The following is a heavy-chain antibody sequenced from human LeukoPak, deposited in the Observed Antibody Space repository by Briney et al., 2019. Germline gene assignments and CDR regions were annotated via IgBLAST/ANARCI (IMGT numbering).Heavy chain of an antibody. CDR2: ISGSGGST. CDR3: AKMSSGWYQSYFDY. D-gene: IGHD6-19*01. V-gene: IGHV3-23*01. J-gene: IGHJ4*02. CDR1: GFTFSSYA. Sequence: GGSPRLSCAASGFTFSSYAMSWVRQAPGKGLEWVSAISGSGGSTYYADSVKGRFTISRDNSKNTLYLQMNSLRAEDTAVYYCAKMSSGWYQSYFDYWGQGTLVTVSS.